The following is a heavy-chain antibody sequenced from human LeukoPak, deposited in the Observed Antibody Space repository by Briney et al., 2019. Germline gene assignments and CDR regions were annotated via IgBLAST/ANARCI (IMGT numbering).Heavy chain of an antibody. CDR2: IKSKTDGGTT. J-gene: IGHJ4*02. CDR3: TTAGKLVAGSSSGYYWQDY. D-gene: IGHD3-22*01. CDR1: GFTFSNAW. V-gene: IGHV3-15*01. Sequence: GGSLRLSCAASGFTFSNAWMSWVRQAPGKGLEWVGRIKSKTDGGTTDYAAPVKGRFTISRDDSKNTLYLQMNSLKTEDTAVNYCTTAGKLVAGSSSGYYWQDYWGQGTLVTVSS.